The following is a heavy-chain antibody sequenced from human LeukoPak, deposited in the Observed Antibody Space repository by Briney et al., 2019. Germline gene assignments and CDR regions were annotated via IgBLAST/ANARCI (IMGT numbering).Heavy chain of an antibody. CDR2: IIPIFGTA. D-gene: IGHD3-22*01. J-gene: IGHJ4*02. CDR3: ARDGSGYSNFDY. CDR1: GGTFSSYA. Sequence: SVKVSCKASGGTFSSYAISWVRQAPGQGLEWMGGIIPIFGTANYAQKFQGRVTITADESTSTAYMELSSLRSEDTAVYYCARDGSGYSNFDYWGQGTLVTVSS. V-gene: IGHV1-69*13.